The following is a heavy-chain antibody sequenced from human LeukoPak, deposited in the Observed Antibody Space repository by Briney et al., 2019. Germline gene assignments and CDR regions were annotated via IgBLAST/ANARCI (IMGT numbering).Heavy chain of an antibody. CDR1: GPTFSSYA. CDR2: ISGSGGST. Sequence: GRSLRPSCAASGPTFSSYAMSCVSQAPGKWMEWVSAISGSGGSTYYADSVKGRFTISRDDAKNTLYLQINSLRAEDTDVYYCAKDERGDGSGSYTFFDYWGQGTLVTVSS. D-gene: IGHD3-10*01. V-gene: IGHV3-23*01. CDR3: AKDERGDGSGSYTFFDY. J-gene: IGHJ4*02.